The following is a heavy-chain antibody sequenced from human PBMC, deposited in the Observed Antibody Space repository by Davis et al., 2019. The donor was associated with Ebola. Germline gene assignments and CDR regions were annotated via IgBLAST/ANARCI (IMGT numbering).Heavy chain of an antibody. J-gene: IGHJ4*02. CDR3: AKDLSPSSYYGSGSYYN. Sequence: GESLKISCAASGFTFSSYAMSWVRQAPGKGLEWVSAISGSGGSTYYADSVKGRFTISRDNSKNTLYLQMNSLRAEDTAVYYCAKDLSPSSYYGSGSYYNWGQGTLVTVSS. CDR2: ISGSGGST. CDR1: GFTFSSYA. D-gene: IGHD3-10*01. V-gene: IGHV3-23*01.